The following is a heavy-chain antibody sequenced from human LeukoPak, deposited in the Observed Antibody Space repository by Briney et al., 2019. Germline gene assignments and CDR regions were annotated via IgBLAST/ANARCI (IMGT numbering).Heavy chain of an antibody. D-gene: IGHD3-22*01. CDR2: MNPNSGNT. CDR1: RYTFTSYD. V-gene: IGHV1-8*01. CDR3: ARGRPESGETYYYDSSGYSSY. Sequence: ASVKVSCKASRYTFTSYDINWVRQATGQGLEWMGWMNPNSGNTGYAQKFQGRVTMTRNTSISTAYMELSSLRSEDTAVYYCARGRPESGETYYYDSSGYSSYWGQGTLVTVSS. J-gene: IGHJ4*02.